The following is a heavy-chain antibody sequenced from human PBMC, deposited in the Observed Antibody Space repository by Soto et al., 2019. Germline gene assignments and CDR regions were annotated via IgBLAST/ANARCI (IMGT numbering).Heavy chain of an antibody. CDR2: ISSSSSYI. CDR1: GFTFSSYS. J-gene: IGHJ5*02. D-gene: IGHD2-15*01. V-gene: IGHV3-21*01. CDR3: ARIGYCSGGSCYPNWFDP. Sequence: EVQLVESGGGLVKPGGSLRLSCAASGFTFSSYSMNWVRQAPGKGLEWVSSISSSSSYIYYADSVKGRFTISRDNAENSLYLQINSLRAEDTAVYYCARIGYCSGGSCYPNWFDPWGQGTLVTVSS.